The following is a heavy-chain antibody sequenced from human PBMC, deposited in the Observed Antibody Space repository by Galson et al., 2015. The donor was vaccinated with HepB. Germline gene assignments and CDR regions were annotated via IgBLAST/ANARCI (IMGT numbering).Heavy chain of an antibody. CDR3: ARDALSDDSHYDFWSGYYRQFDP. CDR2: ISAYNGNT. D-gene: IGHD3-3*01. V-gene: IGHV1-18*01. CDR1: GYTFTSYG. J-gene: IGHJ5*02. Sequence: SVKVSCKASGYTFTSYGISWVRQAPGQGLEWMGWISAYNGNTNYAQKLQGRVTMTTDTSTSTAYMELRSLRSDDTAVYYCARDALSDDSHYDFWSGYYRQFDPWGQGTLVTVSS.